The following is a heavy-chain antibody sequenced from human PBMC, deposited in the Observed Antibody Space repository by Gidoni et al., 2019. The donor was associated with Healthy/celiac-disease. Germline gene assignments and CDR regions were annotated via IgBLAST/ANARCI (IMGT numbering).Heavy chain of an antibody. D-gene: IGHD2-2*01. CDR2: ISGSGGST. CDR1: GFTFSSYA. V-gene: IGHV3-23*01. Sequence: VQLLESGGGLVQPGGSLRLSCAASGFTFSSYAMSWVRQAPGKGLEWVSAISGSGGSTYYADSVKGRFTSSRDNSKNTLYLQMNSLRAEDTAVYYCAPYCSSTSCYAGFDYWGQGTLVTVSS. J-gene: IGHJ4*02. CDR3: APYCSSTSCYAGFDY.